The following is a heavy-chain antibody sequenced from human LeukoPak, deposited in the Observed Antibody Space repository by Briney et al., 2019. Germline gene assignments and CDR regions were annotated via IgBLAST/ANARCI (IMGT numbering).Heavy chain of an antibody. Sequence: GGSLRLSCAASGFTFSSYSMNWVRQAPGKGLEWVSSISSSSSYIYYADSVKGRFTISRDNAKNSLYLQMNSLRAEDTAVYYCAKTFSGTTWYYYGMDVWGQGTTVTVSS. CDR1: GFTFSSYS. D-gene: IGHD1-14*01. V-gene: IGHV3-21*01. CDR3: AKTFSGTTWYYYGMDV. J-gene: IGHJ6*02. CDR2: ISSSSSYI.